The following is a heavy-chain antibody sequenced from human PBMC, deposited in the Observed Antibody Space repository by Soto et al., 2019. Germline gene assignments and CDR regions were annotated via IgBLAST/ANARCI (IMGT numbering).Heavy chain of an antibody. J-gene: IGHJ6*02. D-gene: IGHD3-16*01. V-gene: IGHV4-34*01. CDR1: GGSFSGYY. Sequence: SETLSLTCAVYGGSFSGYYWSWIRQPPGKGLEWIGEINHSGSTNYNPSLKSRVTISVDTSKNQFSLKLSSVTAADTAVYYCARSTFKDYYGMDVWGQGTTVTVSS. CDR3: ARSTFKDYYGMDV. CDR2: INHSGST.